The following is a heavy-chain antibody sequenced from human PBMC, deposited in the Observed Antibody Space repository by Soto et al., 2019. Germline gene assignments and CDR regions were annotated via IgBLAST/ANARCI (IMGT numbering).Heavy chain of an antibody. CDR2: ISGGGDTT. D-gene: IGHD3-10*01. V-gene: IGHV3-23*01. Sequence: GGSLRLSCAASGFTFNNYAMTWVRQAPGKGLEWVSAISGGGDTTSYADSVKGRFTVSGDGSKNTLYLQMSSLRAEDTALYYCAKGRGGSGSLTPRVDFWGQGTLVTAPQ. CDR3: AKGRGGSGSLTPRVDF. CDR1: GFTFNNYA. J-gene: IGHJ4*02.